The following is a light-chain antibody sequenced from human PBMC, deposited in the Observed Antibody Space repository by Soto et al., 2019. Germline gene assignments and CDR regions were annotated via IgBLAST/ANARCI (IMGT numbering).Light chain of an antibody. V-gene: IGKV1-39*01. Sequence: DIQMTQSPSSLSASVGDRVTITCRASQSISSYLNWYQQKPGKAPKLLIYAASSLQSVFPSRFSGSGSGTDFTLTISSLQPEDFATYYCQQSYSTPWTFGQATKVEIK. CDR1: QSISSY. CDR3: QQSYSTPWT. CDR2: AAS. J-gene: IGKJ1*01.